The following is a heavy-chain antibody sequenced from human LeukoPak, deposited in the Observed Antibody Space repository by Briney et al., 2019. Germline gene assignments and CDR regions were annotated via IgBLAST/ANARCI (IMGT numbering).Heavy chain of an antibody. CDR3: TTARVSDLQYFQH. V-gene: IGHV3-15*01. Sequence: GGSLRLSCAASGFTFINAWMSWVRQAPGKGLEWVGRIKSKTDGGTTDYAAPVKGRFTVSRDDSKNTLYLQMNSLKTEDTAVYYCTTARVSDLQYFQHWGQGTLVTVSS. CDR1: GFTFINAW. J-gene: IGHJ1*01. CDR2: IKSKTDGGTT.